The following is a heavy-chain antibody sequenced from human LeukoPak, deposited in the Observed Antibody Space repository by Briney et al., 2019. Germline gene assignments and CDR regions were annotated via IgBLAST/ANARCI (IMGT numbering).Heavy chain of an antibody. CDR1: GCSISSYY. D-gene: IGHD6-13*01. V-gene: IGHV4-4*07. Sequence: SETLSLTCTVSGCSISSYYWSWIRQPAGKGLEWIGRIHTSGSTNYSPSLKSRVTISVDTSKNQFSLKLRSVTAADTAVYYCARISSSNWYNERGAFDVWGQGTMVTVSS. CDR3: ARISSSNWYNERGAFDV. CDR2: IHTSGST. J-gene: IGHJ3*01.